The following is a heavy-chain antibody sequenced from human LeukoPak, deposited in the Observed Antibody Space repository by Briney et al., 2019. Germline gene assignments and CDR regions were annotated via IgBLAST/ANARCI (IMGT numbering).Heavy chain of an antibody. J-gene: IGHJ4*02. CDR1: GFTFSSYA. CDR3: ARAPCWDAIAVTGPFDY. CDR2: ISYDGSNK. Sequence: GGSLRLSCAASGFTFSSYAMHWVRQAPGKGLEWVAVISYDGSNKYYADSVKGRFTVSRDNSKNTLYLQMNSLRSEDTAVYSCARAPCWDAIAVTGPFDYWGQGTLVTVSS. D-gene: IGHD6-19*01. V-gene: IGHV3-30-3*01.